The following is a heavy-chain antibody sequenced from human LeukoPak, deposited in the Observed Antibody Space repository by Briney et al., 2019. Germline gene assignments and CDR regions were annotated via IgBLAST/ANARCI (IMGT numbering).Heavy chain of an antibody. CDR1: GGSISSHY. Sequence: SETLSLTYTVSGGSISSHYWSWIRQPPGKGLEWIGYIYYSGSTNYNPSLKSRVTISVDTSKNQFSLKLSSVTAADTAVYYCARAGGYSYGYAFDYWGQGTLVTVSS. V-gene: IGHV4-59*11. CDR3: ARAGGYSYGYAFDY. J-gene: IGHJ4*02. CDR2: IYYSGST. D-gene: IGHD5-18*01.